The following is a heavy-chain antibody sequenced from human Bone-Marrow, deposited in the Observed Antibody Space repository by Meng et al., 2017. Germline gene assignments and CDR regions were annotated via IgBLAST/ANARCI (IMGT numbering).Heavy chain of an antibody. V-gene: IGHV3-11*01. CDR2: ISSSGSTI. Sequence: GESLKISCAASGFTFSDYYMSWIRQAPGKRLEWVSYISSSGSTIYYADSVKGRFTISRDNAKNSLYLQMNSLRAEDTAVYYCARDSRYSSSWYNRYYYYYGMDVWGQGTTVTVSS. J-gene: IGHJ6*02. CDR1: GFTFSDYY. CDR3: ARDSRYSSSWYNRYYYYYGMDV. D-gene: IGHD6-13*01.